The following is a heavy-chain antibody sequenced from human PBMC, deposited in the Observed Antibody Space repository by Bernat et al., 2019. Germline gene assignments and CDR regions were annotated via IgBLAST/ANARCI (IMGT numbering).Heavy chain of an antibody. V-gene: IGHV3-30*18. Sequence: QVQLVESGGGVVQPGRSLRLSCAASGFTFSSYGMHWVRQAPGKGLEGVAVISYDGSNKYYADSVKGRITISRDNSKNTLYLQMNSLGAEDTAVYYCAKDRLFGMDVWGQGTTVTVSS. CDR3: AKDRLFGMDV. J-gene: IGHJ6*02. CDR1: GFTFSSYG. CDR2: ISYDGSNK. D-gene: IGHD6-19*01.